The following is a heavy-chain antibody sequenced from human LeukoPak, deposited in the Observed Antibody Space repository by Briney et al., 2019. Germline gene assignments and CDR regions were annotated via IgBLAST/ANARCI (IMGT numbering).Heavy chain of an antibody. V-gene: IGHV3-30*02. CDR1: GFTFSSSA. Sequence: PGGSLRLSCGASGFTFSSSAMHWVRQAPGKGLEWVAYIARHGNNKYYADSVKCRFTISRDNSKRSLYLQMNSLRAADTAVYYCAKDGSWSCTDWGQGTLVRVSS. CDR2: IARHGNNK. D-gene: IGHD2-8*02. J-gene: IGHJ4*02. CDR3: AKDGSWSCTD.